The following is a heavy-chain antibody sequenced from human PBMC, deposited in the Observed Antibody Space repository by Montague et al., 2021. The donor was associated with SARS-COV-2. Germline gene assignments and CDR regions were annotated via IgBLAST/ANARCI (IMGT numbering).Heavy chain of an antibody. CDR1: GFTFSSYS. D-gene: IGHD2-2*01. Sequence: SLRLSCAASGFTFSSYSMNWVRQAPGKGLEWVSSISSSSSYIYYADSVKGRFTISRDNAKNSLYLQMNSLRAEDTAVYYCARAGDIVVVPAVDWFDPWGQGTLVTVPS. J-gene: IGHJ5*02. CDR2: ISSSSSYI. CDR3: ARAGDIVVVPAVDWFDP. V-gene: IGHV3-21*01.